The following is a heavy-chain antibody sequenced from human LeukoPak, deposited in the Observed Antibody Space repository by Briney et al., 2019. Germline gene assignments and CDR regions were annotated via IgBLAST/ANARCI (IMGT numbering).Heavy chain of an antibody. D-gene: IGHD1-7*01. J-gene: IGHJ4*02. Sequence: ASVKVSCKASGYTFTSYGISWVRQAPGQGLEWMGWISAYNGNTNYAQKLQGRVTITTDESTSTAYMELSSLRSEDTAVYYCARGTGTLYYFDYWGQGTLVTVSS. CDR1: GYTFTSYG. CDR3: ARGTGTLYYFDY. V-gene: IGHV1-18*01. CDR2: ISAYNGNT.